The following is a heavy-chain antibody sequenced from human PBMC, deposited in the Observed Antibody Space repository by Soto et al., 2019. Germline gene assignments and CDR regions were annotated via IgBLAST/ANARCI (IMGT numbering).Heavy chain of an antibody. CDR1: GFTFSSYA. V-gene: IGHV3-30-3*01. CDR3: ARDAPRWD. J-gene: IGHJ4*02. CDR2: ISYDGSNK. Sequence: QVQLVESGGGVVQPGRSLRLSCAASGFTFSSYAMHWVRQAPGKGLEWVAVISYDGSNKYYADSVKGRFTISRDNSKNTLYLQMTSLRAEDTAVYYCARDAPRWDWGQGTLVTVSS. D-gene: IGHD1-26*01.